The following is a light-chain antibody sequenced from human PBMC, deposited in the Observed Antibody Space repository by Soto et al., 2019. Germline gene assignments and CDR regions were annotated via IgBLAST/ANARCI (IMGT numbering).Light chain of an antibody. V-gene: IGKV3-11*01. CDR3: QQRSNWPLT. J-gene: IGKJ4*01. Sequence: EIVLTQSPATLSLSPGERATLSCRASQSVSSYLAWYQQRPGQAPRFLMYDASNRATGIPARFSGSGSGTDFTLTISSLEPEDFALYYCQQRSNWPLTFGGGTKVDIK. CDR1: QSVSSY. CDR2: DAS.